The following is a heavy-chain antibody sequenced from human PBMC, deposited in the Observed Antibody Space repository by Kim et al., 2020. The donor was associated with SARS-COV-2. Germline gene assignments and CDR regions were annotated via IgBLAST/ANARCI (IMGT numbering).Heavy chain of an antibody. J-gene: IGHJ4*02. CDR1: GGSISSTIYC. Sequence: SETLSLTCTVSGGSISSTIYCWAWIRQPPGKGLEWIGVINYSGNTYHNPTLRSLVTISVDTSKKQLSLRLTSVTAADTAVYHCARLAVVTPSDSFDYWGQGTLVTVSS. D-gene: IGHD4-4*01. CDR2: INYSGNT. V-gene: IGHV4-39*01. CDR3: ARLAVVTPSDSFDY.